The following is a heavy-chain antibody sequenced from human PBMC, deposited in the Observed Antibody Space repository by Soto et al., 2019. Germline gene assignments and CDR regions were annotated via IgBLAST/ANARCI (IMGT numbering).Heavy chain of an antibody. CDR2: INLYSGDT. CDR1: GYTFTLYY. CDR3: TRGGVVTTIDY. D-gene: IGHD2-21*02. J-gene: IGHJ4*02. Sequence: QVQLVQSGAEVKKPGASVKVSCKTSGYTFTLYYMHWVRQAPGQGLEWMGWINLYSGDTNYAQKFQGRVTMTRDTSISTAYMELSNLKSDDTAVYYCTRGGVVTTIDYWGQGTLVTVSS. V-gene: IGHV1-2*02.